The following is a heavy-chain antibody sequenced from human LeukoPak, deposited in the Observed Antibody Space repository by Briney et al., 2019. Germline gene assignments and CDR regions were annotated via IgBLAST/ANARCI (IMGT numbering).Heavy chain of an antibody. D-gene: IGHD2-2*01. Sequence: ASMKVSCKASGYTFTSYDINWVRQATGQGLEWMGWMNPNSGNTGYAQKFQGRVTMTRNTSISTAYMELSSLRSEDTAVYYCASVSVGPTHYYYYYYGMDVWGQGTTVTVSS. J-gene: IGHJ6*02. CDR1: GYTFTSYD. V-gene: IGHV1-8*01. CDR3: ASVSVGPTHYYYYYYGMDV. CDR2: MNPNSGNT.